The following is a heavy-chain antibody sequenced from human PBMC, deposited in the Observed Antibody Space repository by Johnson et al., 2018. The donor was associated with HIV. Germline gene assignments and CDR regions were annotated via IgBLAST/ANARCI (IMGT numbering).Heavy chain of an antibody. CDR2: TRNKANRYTT. CDR3: AKDDAYSGYGYDAFDI. V-gene: IGHV3-72*01. Sequence: VQLVESGGGLVKPGGSLRLSCAASGFTFSDHYMDWVRQAPGKGLEWVGRTRNKANRYTTEYAASVKGRFTISRDDSKNSLYLQMNSLKTEDTAVYYCAKDDAYSGYGYDAFDIWGQGTMVTVSS. D-gene: IGHD5-12*01. CDR1: GFTFSDHY. J-gene: IGHJ3*02.